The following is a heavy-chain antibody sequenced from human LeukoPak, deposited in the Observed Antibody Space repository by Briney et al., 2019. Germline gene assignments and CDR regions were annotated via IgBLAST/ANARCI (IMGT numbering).Heavy chain of an antibody. Sequence: GGSLRLSCAASGFTFSIYGMHWVRQAPGKGLEWVAVISYDGSNKYYADSVKGRFTISRDNSKNTLYLQMNSLRAEDTAVYYCAKDRLRRCSGGSCYFGYWGQGTLVTVSS. J-gene: IGHJ4*02. D-gene: IGHD2-15*01. CDR2: ISYDGSNK. V-gene: IGHV3-30*18. CDR3: AKDRLRRCSGGSCYFGY. CDR1: GFTFSIYG.